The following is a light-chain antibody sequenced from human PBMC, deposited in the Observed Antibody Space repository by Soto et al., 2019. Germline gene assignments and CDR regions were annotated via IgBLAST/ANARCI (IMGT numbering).Light chain of an antibody. CDR1: QSLSSSY. V-gene: IGKV3D-20*02. CDR3: QQRSNWPPA. J-gene: IGKJ5*01. CDR2: DAS. Sequence: EIVLTQSPGTLSLSPGERATLSCRASQSLSSSYLAWYQQKPGQAPRLLIYDASNRATGTPARFSGSGSGTDFTLTISSLEPEDFAVYYCQQRSNWPPAFGQGTRLENK.